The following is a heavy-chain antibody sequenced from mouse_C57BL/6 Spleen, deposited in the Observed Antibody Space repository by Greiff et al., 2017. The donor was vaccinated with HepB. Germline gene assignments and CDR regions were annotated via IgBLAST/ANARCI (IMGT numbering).Heavy chain of an antibody. V-gene: IGHV1-69*01. CDR3: ARLSNFQPDWYFDD. J-gene: IGHJ1*03. CDR2: IDPSDSYT. CDR1: GYTFTSYW. D-gene: IGHD2-5*01. Sequence: QVQLQQPGAELVMPGASVKLSCKASGYTFTSYWMHWVKQRPGQGLEWIGEIDPSDSYTNYNQKFKGKSTLTVDKSSSTAYMQLSSLTSEDSAVYDCARLSNFQPDWYFDDWGTGTTVTVSS.